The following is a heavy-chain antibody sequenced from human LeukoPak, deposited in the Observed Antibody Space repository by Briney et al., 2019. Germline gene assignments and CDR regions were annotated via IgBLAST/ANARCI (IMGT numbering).Heavy chain of an antibody. CDR2: INTDGSST. D-gene: IGHD2-15*01. J-gene: IGHJ5*02. CDR3: ARDREDCSGGSCYANRFDP. Sequence: GGSLRLSCAASGFTFDDCGMTWVRQDPGKGLVWVSRINTDGSSTSYADSVKGRFTVSRDNAKNTLYLQMNSLRAEDTAVYYCARDREDCSGGSCYANRFDPWGQGTLVTVSS. CDR1: GFTFDDCG. V-gene: IGHV3-74*01.